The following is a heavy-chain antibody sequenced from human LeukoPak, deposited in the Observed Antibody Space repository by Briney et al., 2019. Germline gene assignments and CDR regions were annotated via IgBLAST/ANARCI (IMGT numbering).Heavy chain of an antibody. CDR3: ATPYSSGWVGHDAFDI. J-gene: IGHJ3*02. CDR1: GYTFTSYD. D-gene: IGHD6-19*01. CDR2: MNPNSGNT. V-gene: IGHV1-8*01. Sequence: GASVRVSCMASGYTFTSYDIDWVRQATGQGLEWMGWMNPNSGNTGYEQKFQGRVTMTRNTSISTAYMEMSSLRSEDTAVYYCATPYSSGWVGHDAFDIWGQGTMVTVSS.